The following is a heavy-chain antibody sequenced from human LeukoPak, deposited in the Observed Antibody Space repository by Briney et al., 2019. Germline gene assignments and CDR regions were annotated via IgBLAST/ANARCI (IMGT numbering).Heavy chain of an antibody. CDR1: GFTFSSYG. CDR2: IRYDGSNK. Sequence: GGSLRLSRAASGFTFSSYGMHWVRQAPGKGLEWVAFIRYDGSNKYYADSVKGRFTISRDNSKNTLYLQMNSLRAEDTAVYYCAKDHDFYFDYWGQGTGVTVSS. V-gene: IGHV3-30*02. CDR3: AKDHDFYFDY. J-gene: IGHJ4*02. D-gene: IGHD2-21*02.